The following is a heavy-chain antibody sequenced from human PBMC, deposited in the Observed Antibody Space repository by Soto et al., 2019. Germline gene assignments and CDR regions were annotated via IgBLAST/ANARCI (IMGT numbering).Heavy chain of an antibody. Sequence: QVQLQQWGAGLLKPSETLSLTCAVYGGSFSGYYWSWIRQPPGKGLEWLGEINHSGSTNYNPSLKSRVTISVDTSKNQFSLKLSSVTAADTAVYYCARGGVCSGTSCYSSRLDYWGQGTLVSVSS. J-gene: IGHJ4*02. CDR3: ARGGVCSGTSCYSSRLDY. CDR1: GGSFSGYY. V-gene: IGHV4-34*01. CDR2: INHSGST. D-gene: IGHD2-2*01.